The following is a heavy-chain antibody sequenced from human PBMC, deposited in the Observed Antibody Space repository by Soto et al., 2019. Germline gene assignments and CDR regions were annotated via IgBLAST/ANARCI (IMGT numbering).Heavy chain of an antibody. Sequence: GGSLRLSCAASGFTFSGSAMHWVRQASGKGLEWVGRIRSKANSYATAYAESVKGRFTISRDNSKNTVYLQMNSLRAEDTAVYYCARVPSPWLTWGEYYGMDVWGQGTTVTVSS. CDR1: GFTFSGSA. CDR3: ARVPSPWLTWGEYYGMDV. V-gene: IGHV3-73*01. D-gene: IGHD6-19*01. CDR2: IRSKANSYAT. J-gene: IGHJ6*02.